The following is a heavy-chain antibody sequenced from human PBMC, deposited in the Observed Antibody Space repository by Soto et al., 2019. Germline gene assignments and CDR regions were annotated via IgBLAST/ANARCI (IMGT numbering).Heavy chain of an antibody. CDR2: INPNSGGT. V-gene: IGHV1-2*04. J-gene: IGHJ6*02. CDR3: ARDSVDSGYYYGMDV. CDR1: GYTFTGYY. D-gene: IGHD5-18*01. Sequence: ASVKVSCKASGYTFTGYYMHWVRQAPGQGLEWMGWINPNSGGTNYAQKFQGWVTMTRDTSISAAYMELSRLRSDDTAVYYCARDSVDSGYYYGMDVWGQGITVTVSS.